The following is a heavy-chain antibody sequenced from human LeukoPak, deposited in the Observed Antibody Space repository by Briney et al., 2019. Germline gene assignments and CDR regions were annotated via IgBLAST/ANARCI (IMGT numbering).Heavy chain of an antibody. CDR2: MNPHSGNT. D-gene: IGHD3-10*01. CDR3: ARDRSGVYGMDV. J-gene: IGHJ6*02. Sequence: GASVKVSCKASGYTFTSYDINWVRQATGQGLEWMGWMNPHSGNTGYAQKFQGRVTMTTDTSTSTAYMELRSLRSDDTAVYYCARDRSGVYGMDVWGQGTTVTVSS. V-gene: IGHV1-8*01. CDR1: GYTFTSYD.